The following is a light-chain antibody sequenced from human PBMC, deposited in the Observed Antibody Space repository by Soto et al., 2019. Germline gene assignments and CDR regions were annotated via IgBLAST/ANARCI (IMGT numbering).Light chain of an antibody. CDR1: SSDVGGYNY. CDR3: SSYTSSSTLVV. V-gene: IGLV2-14*01. CDR2: DVS. J-gene: IGLJ2*01. Sequence: QSALTQPASVSGSRGQSITISCTRPSSDVGGYNYVSWYQQHPGKAPKLMIYDVSNRPSGVSNRFSGSKSGNTASLTISGLQAEDEADYYCSSYTSSSTLVVFGGGTKLTVL.